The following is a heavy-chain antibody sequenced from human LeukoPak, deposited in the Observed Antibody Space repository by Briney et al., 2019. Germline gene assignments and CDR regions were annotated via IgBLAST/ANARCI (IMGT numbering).Heavy chain of an antibody. D-gene: IGHD3-22*01. CDR1: GGSISSYY. CDR2: IYYSGST. V-gene: IGHV4-59*12. Sequence: SETLSLTCTVSGGSISSYYWSWIRQPPGKGLEWIGYIYYSGSTNYNPSLKSRVTISVDTSKNQFSLKLSSVTAADTAVYYCARGRRITMIVVVTGFDYWGQGTLVTVSS. J-gene: IGHJ4*02. CDR3: ARGRRITMIVVVTGFDY.